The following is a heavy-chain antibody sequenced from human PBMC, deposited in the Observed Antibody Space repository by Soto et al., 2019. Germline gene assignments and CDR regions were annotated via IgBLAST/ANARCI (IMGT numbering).Heavy chain of an antibody. CDR1: GFTFDDHG. CDR3: ARDGGVVVAVDAFDV. J-gene: IGHJ3*01. CDR2: ITWNGATT. D-gene: IGHD6-19*01. Sequence: EVQLVESGGGVVRPGESLRLSCAASGFTFDDHGMTWVRQAPGKGLEWVSGITWNGATTGYADSVKGRFTISRDNAKNSLYLQMNSLRVEDTALYYCARDGGVVVAVDAFDVWGQGTMVTVSS. V-gene: IGHV3-20*04.